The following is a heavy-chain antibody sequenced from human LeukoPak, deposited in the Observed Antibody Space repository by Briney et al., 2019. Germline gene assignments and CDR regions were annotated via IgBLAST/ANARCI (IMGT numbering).Heavy chain of an antibody. Sequence: SVKVSCKASGGTFSSYAISWVRQAPGQGLEWMGRIIPILGIANYAQKFQGRVTITADKSTSTAYMELSSLRSEDTAVYYCARASKGVYGSGSYYNYYYYGMDVWGQGTTVTVSS. CDR3: ARASKGVYGSGSYYNYYYYGMDV. V-gene: IGHV1-69*04. CDR2: IIPILGIA. J-gene: IGHJ6*02. D-gene: IGHD3-10*01. CDR1: GGTFSSYA.